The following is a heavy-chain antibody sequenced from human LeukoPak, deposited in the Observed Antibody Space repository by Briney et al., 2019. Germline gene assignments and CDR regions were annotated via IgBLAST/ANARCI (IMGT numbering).Heavy chain of an antibody. D-gene: IGHD3-10*01. J-gene: IGHJ5*02. Sequence: ASVKVSCKASGYTFTDFYIHWVRQAPGQGPEWMGWINLHRGATNYAQKFRGRVTMTRDTSISLVYMELSRLKPNDTAVYYCARDLRGSGYDPWGQGTLVTVSS. CDR2: INLHRGAT. V-gene: IGHV1-2*02. CDR3: ARDLRGSGYDP. CDR1: GYTFTDFY.